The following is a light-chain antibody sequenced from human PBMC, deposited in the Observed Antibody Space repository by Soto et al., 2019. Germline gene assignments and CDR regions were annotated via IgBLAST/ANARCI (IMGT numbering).Light chain of an antibody. CDR1: QSINSN. CDR2: DAS. Sequence: IVMTQSPATLSVSLGERATLSCRASQSINSNLAWYQQKPGQAPRLLIYDASNRATGIPARFSGSGSGTDFTLAISSLEPEDFAVYYCQQRSNWPPVTFGGGTKVDIK. J-gene: IGKJ4*01. CDR3: QQRSNWPPVT. V-gene: IGKV3-11*01.